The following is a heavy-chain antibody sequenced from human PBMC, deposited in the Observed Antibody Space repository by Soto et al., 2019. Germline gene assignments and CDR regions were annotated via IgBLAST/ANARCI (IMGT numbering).Heavy chain of an antibody. CDR3: ARSPPGTAMVIVAY. D-gene: IGHD5-18*01. Sequence: SETLSLTCTVSGGSISDHYYMWIRQSPGKGLEYIGYIHNGGSTNYNPSLKSRVIISVDTSKNQFSLKLSSVTAAGTAVYYCARSPPGTAMVIVAYWGQGTLVTVSS. CDR2: IHNGGST. J-gene: IGHJ4*02. CDR1: GGSISDHY. V-gene: IGHV4-59*08.